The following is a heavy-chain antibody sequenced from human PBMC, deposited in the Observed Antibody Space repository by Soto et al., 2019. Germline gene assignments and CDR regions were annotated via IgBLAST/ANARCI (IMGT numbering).Heavy chain of an antibody. CDR2: IYHSGST. J-gene: IGHJ4*02. CDR1: GGSISSGGYS. D-gene: IGHD5-18*01. Sequence: SETLSLTCAVSGGSISSGGYSWSWIRQPPGKGLEWIGYIYHSGSTYYNLSLKSRVTISVDRSKNQFSLKLSSVTAADTAVYYCASTDTAMAKFDYWGQGTLVTVSS. CDR3: ASTDTAMAKFDY. V-gene: IGHV4-30-2*01.